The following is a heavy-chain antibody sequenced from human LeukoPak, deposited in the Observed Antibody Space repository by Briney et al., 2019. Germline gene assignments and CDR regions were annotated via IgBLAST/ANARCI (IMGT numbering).Heavy chain of an antibody. CDR1: GGSISSGGYY. D-gene: IGHD5-18*01. CDR2: IYYSGST. V-gene: IGHV4-31*03. CDR3: ARVFTQLWFFHY. J-gene: IGHJ4*02. Sequence: SQTLSLTCTVSGGSISSGGYYWSWIRRHPGKGLEWIGYIYYSGSTYYNPSLKSRVTISVDTSKNQFSLKLSSVTAADTAVYYCARVFTQLWFFHYWGQGTLVTVSS.